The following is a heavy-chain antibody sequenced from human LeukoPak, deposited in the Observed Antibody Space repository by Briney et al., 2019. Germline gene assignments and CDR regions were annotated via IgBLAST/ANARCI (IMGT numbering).Heavy chain of an antibody. V-gene: IGHV3-30*02. Sequence: GGSLRLSCAASGFRFSSYDIHWVRQAPGKGLEWVTFIESDGTKEYYADSVKGRFTISRDNSKNTVYVQMNTLRAEDTAVYYSAKEGSGWYYLDYWGQGTVVTVSS. J-gene: IGHJ4*02. CDR1: GFRFSSYD. CDR3: AKEGSGWYYLDY. CDR2: IESDGTKE. D-gene: IGHD6-19*01.